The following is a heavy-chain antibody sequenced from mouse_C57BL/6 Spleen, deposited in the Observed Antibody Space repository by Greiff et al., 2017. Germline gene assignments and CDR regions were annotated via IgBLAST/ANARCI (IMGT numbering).Heavy chain of an antibody. CDR2: IDPSDSET. CDR1: GYTFTSYW. Sequence: QVQLQQPGAELVRPGSSVKLSCKASGYTFTSYWMHWVKQRPIQGLEWIGNIDPSDSETHYNQKFKDKATLTVDKSSSTAYMQLSSLTSEDSAVYYCARQLRLGWGYYAMDYWGQGTSVTVSS. CDR3: ARQLRLGWGYYAMDY. D-gene: IGHD3-2*02. J-gene: IGHJ4*01. V-gene: IGHV1-52*01.